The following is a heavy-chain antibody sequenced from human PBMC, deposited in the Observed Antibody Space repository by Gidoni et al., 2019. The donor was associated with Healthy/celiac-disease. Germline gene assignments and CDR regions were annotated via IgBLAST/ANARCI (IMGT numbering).Heavy chain of an antibody. CDR2: ISYDGSNK. CDR3: AKDLVIAVAGND. CDR1: VFTFSRYG. J-gene: IGHJ4*02. D-gene: IGHD6-19*01. Sequence: QVHLVESGVGVVQPGRSLRLSCAASVFTFSRYGMHWVRQAPGKGLEWVAVISYDGSNKYYADSVKGRFTISRDNSKNTLYLQMNSLRAEDTAVYYCAKDLVIAVAGNDWGQGTLVTVSS. V-gene: IGHV3-30*18.